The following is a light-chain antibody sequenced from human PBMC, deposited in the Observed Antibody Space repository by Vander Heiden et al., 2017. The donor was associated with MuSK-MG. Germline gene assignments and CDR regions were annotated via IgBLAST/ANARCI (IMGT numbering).Light chain of an antibody. CDR2: GNI. CDR3: QSYDNRLSGVV. V-gene: IGLV1-40*01. CDR1: TSNIGAAYD. Sequence: QSVLPPPPSVSGAPGHRVTISCSGSTSNIGAAYDVPWYQQHTGTVPQLLIYGNINRPSGVPDRCSGAKSGTSASLAITGRQAEDEADYYCQSYDNRLSGVVFGGGTKLTVL. J-gene: IGLJ3*02.